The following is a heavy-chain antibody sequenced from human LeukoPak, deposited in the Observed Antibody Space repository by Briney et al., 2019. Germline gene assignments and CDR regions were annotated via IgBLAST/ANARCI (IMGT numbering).Heavy chain of an antibody. Sequence: GGSLRLSCAASGFTFRNYPVHWVRQAPGKGLEWVTVISYDGTTKYYADSVKARFTISRDNSRNTLYLQMNNLRTEDTAVYYCASPYYYDGSSYYHFFDHWGQGTLVTVSS. CDR1: GFTFRNYP. V-gene: IGHV3-30*04. CDR2: ISYDGTTK. CDR3: ASPYYYDGSSYYHFFDH. D-gene: IGHD3-22*01. J-gene: IGHJ4*02.